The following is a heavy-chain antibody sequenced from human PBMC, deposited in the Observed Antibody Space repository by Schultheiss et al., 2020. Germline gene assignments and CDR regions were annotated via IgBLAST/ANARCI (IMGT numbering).Heavy chain of an antibody. Sequence: SETLSLTCTVSGVSIRSADHYWSWIRQPPGKGLEWIGYTHYTGSTYYSPSLRRRVTISLDTSKSQFSLKMSSVTAADTAVYYCATAITAPSGYSDSWGQGTLVTVSS. CDR1: GVSIRSADHY. D-gene: IGHD1-1*01. J-gene: IGHJ4*01. V-gene: IGHV4-30-4*01. CDR2: THYTGST. CDR3: ATAITAPSGYSDS.